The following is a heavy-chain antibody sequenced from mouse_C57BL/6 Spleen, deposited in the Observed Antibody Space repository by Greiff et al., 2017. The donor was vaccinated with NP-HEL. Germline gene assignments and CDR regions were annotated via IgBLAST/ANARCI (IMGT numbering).Heavy chain of an antibody. CDR3: ARRDYDYDGSWFAY. CDR2: INPSTGGT. J-gene: IGHJ3*01. V-gene: IGHV1-42*01. CDR1: GYSFTGYY. Sequence: VQLKQSGPELVKPGASVKISCKASGYSFTGYYMNWVKQSPEKSLEWIGEINPSTGGTTYNQKFKAKATLTVDKSSSTAYMQLKSLTSEDSAVYYCARRDYDYDGSWFAYWGQGTLVTVSA. D-gene: IGHD2-4*01.